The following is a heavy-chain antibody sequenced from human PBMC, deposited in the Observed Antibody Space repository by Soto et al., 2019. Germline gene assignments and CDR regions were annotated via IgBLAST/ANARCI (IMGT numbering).Heavy chain of an antibody. V-gene: IGHV1-3*01. J-gene: IGHJ6*02. CDR2: FNAGNGNT. Sequence: ASVKVSCKASGYSFTCYAIYWVRQAPGQRLEWMGWFNAGNGNTKYSQKLQGRVTFTGDTSASTAHMELSSLRSEDTAVYFCARGVENIVVVLDVFGYYGMDVWGQGTTVTVS. CDR1: GYSFTCYA. D-gene: IGHD2-2*01. CDR3: ARGVENIVVVLDVFGYYGMDV.